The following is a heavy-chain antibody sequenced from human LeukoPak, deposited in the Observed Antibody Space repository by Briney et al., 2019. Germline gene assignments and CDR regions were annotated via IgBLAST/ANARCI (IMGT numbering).Heavy chain of an antibody. Sequence: SETLSLTCAVYGGSFSGYYWSWIRQPPGKGLEWIGEINHSGSTNYNPSLKSRVTISVDTSKNQFSLKLSSVTAADTAVYYCARLLGLGSHAAWFDPWGQGTLVTVSS. J-gene: IGHJ5*02. D-gene: IGHD3-16*01. V-gene: IGHV4-34*01. CDR1: GGSFSGYY. CDR3: ARLLGLGSHAAWFDP. CDR2: INHSGST.